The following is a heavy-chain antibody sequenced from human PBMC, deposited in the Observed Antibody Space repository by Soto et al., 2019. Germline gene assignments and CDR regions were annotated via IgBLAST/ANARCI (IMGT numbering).Heavy chain of an antibody. D-gene: IGHD5-12*01. CDR3: AEENIVANYYYGMDV. CDR2: IVVGSGNT. Sequence: SVKVSCKASGFTFTSSSVQWVRQARGQRLEWIGWIVVGSGNTNYAQKFQERVTITRDMSTSTAYMELSSLRSEDTAVYYCAEENIVANYYYGMDVWGQGTTVTVSS. V-gene: IGHV1-58*01. J-gene: IGHJ6*02. CDR1: GFTFTSSS.